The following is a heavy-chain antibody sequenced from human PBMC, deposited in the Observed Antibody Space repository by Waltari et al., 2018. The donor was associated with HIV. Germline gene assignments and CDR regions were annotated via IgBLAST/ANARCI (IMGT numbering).Heavy chain of an antibody. CDR2: ISSSSSYI. J-gene: IGHJ6*02. V-gene: IGHV3-21*01. CDR3: ARVNHYYGMDV. Sequence: EVQLVESGGGLVKRGGSLRISCAASGFTLRSYSMNWVRQAPGKGLEWVSSISSSSSYIYYADSVKGRFTISRDNAKNSLYLQMNSLSAEDTAVYYCARVNHYYGMDVWGQGTTVTVSS. CDR1: GFTLRSYS.